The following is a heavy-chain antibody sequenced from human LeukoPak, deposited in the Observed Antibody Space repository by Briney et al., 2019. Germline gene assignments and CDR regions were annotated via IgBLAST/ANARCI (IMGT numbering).Heavy chain of an antibody. CDR2: MYHSGST. Sequence: PSETLSLTCSVSGYSISSAYYWGWIRQPPGKGLEWIGTMYHSGSTNYNPSLKSRVTISVDTSKNQFSLKLSSVTAADTAVYFCARALRLYYYYYMDVWGKGTTVTVSS. CDR3: ARALRLYYYYYMDV. V-gene: IGHV4-38-2*02. J-gene: IGHJ6*03. CDR1: GYSISSAYY. D-gene: IGHD4-17*01.